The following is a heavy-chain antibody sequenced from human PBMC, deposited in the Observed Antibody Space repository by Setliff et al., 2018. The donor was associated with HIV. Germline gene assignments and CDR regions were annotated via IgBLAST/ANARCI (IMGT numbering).Heavy chain of an antibody. CDR1: GYTFTSYA. V-gene: IGHV1-3*01. Sequence: ASVKVSCKASGYTFTSYAMHWVRQAPGHGLEWMGWINAGNGDTEYSQKFQGRVTIDRDTSATTVYMELSSLRSEDTDVYYCARVRRGCSSHSCPLENWGQGTLVTVSS. D-gene: IGHD2-2*01. J-gene: IGHJ4*02. CDR2: INAGNGDT. CDR3: ARVRRGCSSHSCPLEN.